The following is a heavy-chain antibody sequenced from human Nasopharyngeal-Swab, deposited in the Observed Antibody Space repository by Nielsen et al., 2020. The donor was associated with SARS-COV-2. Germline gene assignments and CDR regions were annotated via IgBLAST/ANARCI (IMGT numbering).Heavy chain of an antibody. V-gene: IGHV4-34*08. Sequence: SETLSLTCVVFGGTLNGFHWKWIRQTPGKGLEWIGEINDRGSGNYNPSLRSRVTISAGTSNIQFSLKLSSVTAADTAVYYCATTSARSLWQWQITGGYFDYWGQGTLVTVSS. CDR3: ATTSARSLWQWQITGGYFDY. CDR1: GGTLNGFH. J-gene: IGHJ4*02. D-gene: IGHD6-19*01. CDR2: INDRGSG.